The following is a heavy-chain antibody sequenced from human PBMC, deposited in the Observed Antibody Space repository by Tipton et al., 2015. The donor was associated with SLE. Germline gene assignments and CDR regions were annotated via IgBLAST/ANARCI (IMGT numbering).Heavy chain of an antibody. CDR1: GGSISGYY. Sequence: TLSLTCTVSGGSISGYYWRWIRQPPGKGLEWIGDIYYSGSTNYSPSLKSRVTLSVDMSKNQFSLKLISVTAADTAVYYCGRGGLRMRDWIDYWGQGTLVNVSS. D-gene: IGHD1-14*01. J-gene: IGHJ4*02. V-gene: IGHV4-59*01. CDR2: IYYSGST. CDR3: GRGGLRMRDWIDY.